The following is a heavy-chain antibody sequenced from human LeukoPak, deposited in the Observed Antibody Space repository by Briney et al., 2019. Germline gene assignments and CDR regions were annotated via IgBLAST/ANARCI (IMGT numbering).Heavy chain of an antibody. Sequence: AGGSLRLSCAASGFSFDDYGMSWVRQAPGKGLEWVSGINWNGGSTGYADSVKGRFTISRDNAKNSLYLQMNSLRAEDTALYYCARDRFTINTHYYYYYYMDVWGKGTTVTVSS. J-gene: IGHJ6*03. CDR2: INWNGGST. D-gene: IGHD5-24*01. CDR1: GFSFDDYG. CDR3: ARDRFTINTHYYYYYYMDV. V-gene: IGHV3-20*04.